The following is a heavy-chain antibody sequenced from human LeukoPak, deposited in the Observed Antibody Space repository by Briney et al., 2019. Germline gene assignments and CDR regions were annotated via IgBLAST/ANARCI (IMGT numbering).Heavy chain of an antibody. CDR3: ARVVVSYGQAFDI. Sequence: GGSLRLSCAASGFTFTSFAMTWVRRAPGKGLEWVSTISGGGGSTYYADSVKGRFTISRDNSKNTLYLQMNSLRAEDTAVYYCARVVVSYGQAFDIWGQGTMATVSS. V-gene: IGHV3-23*01. CDR2: ISGGGGST. CDR1: GFTFTSFA. D-gene: IGHD5-18*01. J-gene: IGHJ3*02.